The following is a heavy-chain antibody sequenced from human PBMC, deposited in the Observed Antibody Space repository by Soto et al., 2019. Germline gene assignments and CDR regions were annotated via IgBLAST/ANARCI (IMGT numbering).Heavy chain of an antibody. J-gene: IGHJ5*02. CDR1: GYTFTSNA. V-gene: IGHV1-3*01. D-gene: IGHD3-10*01. CDR3: ARRFMSAGWLDP. CDR2: INAANGNT. Sequence: ASVKVSCKASGYTFTSNAGQWVRQAPGQGLEWMGWINAANGNTEYFERFRGRVTITRDISASTVHMELTGLTSEDTAVYYCARRFMSAGWLDPWGQGTLVTVSS.